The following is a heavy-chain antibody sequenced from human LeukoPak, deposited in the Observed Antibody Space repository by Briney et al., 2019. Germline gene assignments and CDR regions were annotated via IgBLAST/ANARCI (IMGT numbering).Heavy chain of an antibody. CDR1: GFTFSSYA. D-gene: IGHD7-27*01. J-gene: IGHJ6*03. CDR2: IGGTGDAR. CDR3: ARAWGYYYYMDV. Sequence: GGSLRLSCAGSGFTFSSYAMSWVRQAPGKGLEWVPGIGGTGDARAYADSVMGRSTISRDNSENTMYLQMNSLRVQDTAVYYCARAWGYYYYMDVRGKGTTVTVSS. V-gene: IGHV3-23*01.